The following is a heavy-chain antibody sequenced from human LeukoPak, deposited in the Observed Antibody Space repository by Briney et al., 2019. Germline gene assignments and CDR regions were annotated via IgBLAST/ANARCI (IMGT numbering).Heavy chain of an antibody. Sequence: GGPLRLSCAASGFSFSTSWMHWVRQAPGKGRVWVSRINSESSSIYADSVKGRFTISRDNAQNSLYLQINSLRAEDTAVYSCAREGISGSFFDYWGQGTLVTVSS. CDR1: GFSFSTSW. J-gene: IGHJ4*02. D-gene: IGHD1-26*01. V-gene: IGHV3-74*01. CDR2: INSESSS. CDR3: AREGISGSFFDY.